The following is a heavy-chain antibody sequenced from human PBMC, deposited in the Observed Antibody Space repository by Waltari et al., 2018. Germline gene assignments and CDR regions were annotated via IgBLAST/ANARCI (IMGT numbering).Heavy chain of an antibody. CDR2: IIPIFGTA. V-gene: IGHV1-69*05. CDR3: ARDFRWDGYVSPYAFDI. D-gene: IGHD5-12*01. J-gene: IGHJ3*02. CDR1: GGTFSSYA. Sequence: QVQLVQSGAEVKKPGSSVKVSCKASGGTFSSYAISWVRQAPGQGLEWMGGIIPIFGTANYAQKCQGRVTITTDESTSTAYMELSSLRSEDTAVYYCARDFRWDGYVSPYAFDIWGQGTMVTVSS.